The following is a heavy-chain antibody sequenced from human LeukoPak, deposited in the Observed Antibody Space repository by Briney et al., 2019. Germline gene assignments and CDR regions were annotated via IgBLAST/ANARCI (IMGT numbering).Heavy chain of an antibody. J-gene: IGHJ4*02. V-gene: IGHV5-51*01. CDR3: ARRASPYYGSGSLFDY. CDR1: GYSFTSYW. CDR2: IYPGDSDT. Sequence: KFGESLKISCKGSGYSFTSYWIGWVRQMPGKGLEWMGIIYPGDSDTRYSPSFQGQVTISADKSISTAYLQWSSLKASDTAMYYCARRASPYYGSGSLFDYWGQGTLVTVSS. D-gene: IGHD3-10*01.